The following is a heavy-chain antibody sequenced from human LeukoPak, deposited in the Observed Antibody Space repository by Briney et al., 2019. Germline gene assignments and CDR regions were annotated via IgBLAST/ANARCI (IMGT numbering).Heavy chain of an antibody. CDR2: ISSSSSYI. CDR1: GFIFSDYS. V-gene: IGHV3-21*01. Sequence: GGSLRLSCAASGFIFSDYSMNWVRQAPGKGLEWVSSISSSSSYIYYADSVKGRFTISRDNAKDSLYLQMNSLRAEDTAVYYCVRGFDVVPGDYWGQGALVTVSS. D-gene: IGHD2-2*01. CDR3: VRGFDVVPGDY. J-gene: IGHJ4*02.